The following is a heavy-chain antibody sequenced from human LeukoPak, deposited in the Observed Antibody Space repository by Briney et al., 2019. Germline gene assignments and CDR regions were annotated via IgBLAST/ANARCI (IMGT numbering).Heavy chain of an antibody. CDR2: IYYGGST. Sequence: SETLSLTCTVSGGSISSSSYYWGWIRQPPGKGLEWIGNIYYGGSTYYSPSLKGRVTISVDTSKNQFSPKLSSVTAADTAVYYCAREHDDILTGYYYRNAFDIWGQGTMVTVSS. J-gene: IGHJ3*02. D-gene: IGHD3-9*01. CDR1: GGSISSSSYY. CDR3: AREHDDILTGYYYRNAFDI. V-gene: IGHV4-39*07.